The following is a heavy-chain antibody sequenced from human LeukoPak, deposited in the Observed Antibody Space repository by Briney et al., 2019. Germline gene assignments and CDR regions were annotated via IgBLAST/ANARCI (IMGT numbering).Heavy chain of an antibody. CDR1: GGTFSSYA. V-gene: IGHV7-4-1*02. CDR3: ARFLIGAAGYYYYYMDV. CDR2: INTNTGNP. J-gene: IGHJ6*03. Sequence: ASVKVSCKASGGTFSSYAISWVRQAPGQGLEWMGWINTNTGNPTYAQGFTGRFVFSLDTSVSTAYLQISSLKAEDTAVYYCARFLIGAAGYYYYYMDVWGKGTTVTVSS. D-gene: IGHD6-25*01.